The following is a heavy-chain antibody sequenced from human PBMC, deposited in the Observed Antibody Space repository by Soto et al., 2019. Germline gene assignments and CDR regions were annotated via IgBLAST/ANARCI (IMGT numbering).Heavy chain of an antibody. V-gene: IGHV3-23*01. CDR3: AKGGVAVAGRTSHFDS. Sequence: EVQLLESGGGLVQPGGSLRLSCAASGFTFSTYAMSWVRQAPGKGLEWVSVISGSGATTYYADSVKGRFTISRDNFKNTLYLQMNSLRADDTAVYYCAKGGVAVAGRTSHFDSWGQGTLVTVSS. CDR2: ISGSGATT. D-gene: IGHD6-19*01. J-gene: IGHJ4*02. CDR1: GFTFSTYA.